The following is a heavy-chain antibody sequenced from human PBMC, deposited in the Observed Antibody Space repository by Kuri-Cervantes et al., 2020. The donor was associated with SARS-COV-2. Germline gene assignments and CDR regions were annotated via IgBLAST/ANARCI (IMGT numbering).Heavy chain of an antibody. V-gene: IGHV3-21*01. J-gene: IGHJ6*02. D-gene: IGHD3-10*01. Sequence: GGSLRLSCAASGFTFSSYSMNWVRQAPGKGLEWVSSISSSSSYIYYADSVKGRFTISRDNAKNSLYLQMNSLRAEDTAVYYCARDMVRGARGYYYYGMDVWGQGTTVTVSS. CDR2: ISSSSSYI. CDR1: GFTFSSYS. CDR3: ARDMVRGARGYYYYGMDV.